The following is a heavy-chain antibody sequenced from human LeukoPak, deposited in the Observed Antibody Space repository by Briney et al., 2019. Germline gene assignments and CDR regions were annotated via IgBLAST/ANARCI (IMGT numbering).Heavy chain of an antibody. D-gene: IGHD3-22*01. J-gene: IGHJ4*02. Sequence: GASVKVSCKASGYTFTSYAMHWVRQAPGQRLEWMGWINAGNGNTKYSQPFQGRVTITTDTSSCTAYMELRSLRSDERALYYCARGADYYESSAAFFYWGERTLVTLSS. CDR3: ARGADYYESSAAFFY. CDR1: GYTFTSYA. V-gene: IGHV1-3*01. CDR2: INAGNGNT.